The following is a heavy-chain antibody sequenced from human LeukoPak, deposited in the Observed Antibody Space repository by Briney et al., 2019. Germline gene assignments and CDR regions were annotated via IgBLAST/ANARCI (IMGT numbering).Heavy chain of an antibody. Sequence: LTLSCEDSGFTFRSYEMNWIRQPPGKRLEWIGYIYYSGTTNYNPSLKSRVTISVDTSKNQFSLKLSSVTAADTAVYYCARRSAGSGYYYYYYMDVWGKGTTVTISS. D-gene: IGHD3-10*01. CDR2: IYYSGTT. J-gene: IGHJ6*03. CDR3: ARRSAGSGYYYYYYMDV. V-gene: IGHV4-59*08. CDR1: GFTFRSYE.